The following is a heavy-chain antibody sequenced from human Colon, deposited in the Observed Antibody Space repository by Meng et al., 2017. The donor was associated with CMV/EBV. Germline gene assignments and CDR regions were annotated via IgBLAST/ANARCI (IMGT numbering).Heavy chain of an antibody. D-gene: IGHD6-19*01. CDR2: ISPGGSEK. CDR3: ARGLYTSGWYGNAFDI. Sequence: GESLKISCAGSGFTFSSYWMSWVRQAPGKGLEWVANISPGGSEKRYVDSLRGRFIISRDDANNSLILQMNSLRAEDTAIYYCARGLYTSGWYGNAFDIWGQGTVVTVSS. CDR1: GFTFSSYW. V-gene: IGHV3-7*01. J-gene: IGHJ3*02.